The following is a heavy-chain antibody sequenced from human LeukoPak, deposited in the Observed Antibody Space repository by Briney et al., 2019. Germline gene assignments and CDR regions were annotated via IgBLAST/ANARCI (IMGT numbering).Heavy chain of an antibody. D-gene: IGHD1-26*01. CDR1: GFTFSSYG. CDR2: IWYDGSNK. Sequence: PGRSLRLSCAASGFTFSSYGMPWVRQAPGKGLEWVAVIWYDGSNKYYADSVKGRFTISRDNSKNTLYLQMNSLRAEDTAVYYCAKDPSGDLTATTDYWGQGTLVTVSS. J-gene: IGHJ4*02. CDR3: AKDPSGDLTATTDY. V-gene: IGHV3-33*06.